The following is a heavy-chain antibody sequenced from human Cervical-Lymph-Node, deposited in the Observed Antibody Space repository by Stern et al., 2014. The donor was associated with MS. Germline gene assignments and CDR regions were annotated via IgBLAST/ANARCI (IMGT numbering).Heavy chain of an antibody. Sequence: QITLKESGPTLVKPTQTVTLTCTLSGFSVATAGVGVGWIRQPPGKALEWLALIYWDGDKLYSPSLKNRLTIIKDTSKNQVVLTMTNVDPVDTATYYCAHSRVKYCRGGTCYSSLFDYWGRGTLVTVSS. D-gene: IGHD2-15*01. CDR1: GFSVATAGVG. V-gene: IGHV2-5*02. J-gene: IGHJ4*02. CDR3: AHSRVKYCRGGTCYSSLFDY. CDR2: IYWDGDK.